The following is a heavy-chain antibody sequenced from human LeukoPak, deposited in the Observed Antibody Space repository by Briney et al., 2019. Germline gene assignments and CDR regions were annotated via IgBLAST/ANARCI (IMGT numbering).Heavy chain of an antibody. CDR3: ARDRTYYYDSSGLAPSGMDV. CDR1: GFTFSSNY. V-gene: IGHV3-66*01. Sequence: GGSLRLSCAASGFTFSSNYMSWVRQAPGKGLEWVSVIYSGGSTYYADSVKGRFTISRDNSKNTLYLQMNSLRAEDTTVYYCARDRTYYYDSSGLAPSGMDVWGQGTTVTVSS. CDR2: IYSGGST. J-gene: IGHJ6*02. D-gene: IGHD3-22*01.